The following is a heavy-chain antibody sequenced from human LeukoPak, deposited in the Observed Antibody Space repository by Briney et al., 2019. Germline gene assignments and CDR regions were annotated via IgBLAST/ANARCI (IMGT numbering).Heavy chain of an antibody. V-gene: IGHV3-30*02. D-gene: IGHD3-3*01. J-gene: IGHJ5*02. CDR2: IQNEGSTI. CDR3: GKERSGYYAHAFDP. CDR1: GFTYSHYG. Sequence: GGSLRLSCAASGFTYSHYGMHCLRQAPGKGLEGVAFIQNEGSTIFYADPVKGLFTISRDNSKNTLYLQMNSVRTEDTVMYYCGKERSGYYAHAFDPWGQGTLVTVSS.